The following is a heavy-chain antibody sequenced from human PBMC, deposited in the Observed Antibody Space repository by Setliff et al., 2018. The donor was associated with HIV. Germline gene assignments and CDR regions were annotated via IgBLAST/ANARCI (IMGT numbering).Heavy chain of an antibody. D-gene: IGHD6-19*01. V-gene: IGHV4-61*02. CDR2: IYTSGNT. CDR3: TRGRYSSGWYKDAFDI. Sequence: SETLSLTCTVSGGSISSGSYYWSWIRQPAGKGLEWIGRIYTSGNTNYNPSLKSRVTISADTSKKQFSLKLNSVTAADTAVYYCTRGRYSSGWYKDAFDIWGQGTMVTVSS. J-gene: IGHJ3*02. CDR1: GGSISSGSYY.